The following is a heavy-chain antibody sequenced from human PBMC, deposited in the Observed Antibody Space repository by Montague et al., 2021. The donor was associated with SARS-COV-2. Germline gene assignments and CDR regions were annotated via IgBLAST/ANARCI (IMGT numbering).Heavy chain of an antibody. CDR1: GGSISSSSYY. J-gene: IGHJ6*02. V-gene: IGHV4-39*07. D-gene: IGHD6-13*01. CDR3: ARVGRQQLVRLSGMDV. CDR2: IYYSGST. Sequence: SETLSLTCTVSGGSISSSSYYWGWIRQPPGKGLEWIGGIYYSGSTYYNPSLKSRVTISVDTSKNQFSLKLSSVTAADTAVYYCARVGRQQLVRLSGMDVWGQGTMVTVSS.